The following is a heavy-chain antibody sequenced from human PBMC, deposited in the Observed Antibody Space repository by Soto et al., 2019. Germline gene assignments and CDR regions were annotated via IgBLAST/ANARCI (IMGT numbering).Heavy chain of an antibody. D-gene: IGHD6-6*01. CDR1: GFGFSRYS. CDR3: IKERLAGRLDY. Sequence: PGGSLRLSCAASGFGFSRYSMNWVRQAPGKGLEWVSCISSSSAYIQYADSVKGRFTIFRDNAKNSLYLQMNSLRGEDTALYYCIKERLAGRLDYWGRGSLVIVSS. J-gene: IGHJ4*02. V-gene: IGHV3-21*04. CDR2: ISSSSAYI.